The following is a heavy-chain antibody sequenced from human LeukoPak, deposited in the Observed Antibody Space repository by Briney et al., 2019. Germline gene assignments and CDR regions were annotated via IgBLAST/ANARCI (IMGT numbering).Heavy chain of an antibody. D-gene: IGHD2-15*01. CDR2: IDTNTGNP. V-gene: IGHV7-4-1*02. J-gene: IGHJ4*02. CDR1: GYTFTSYP. CDR3: TRDSYCSGGRCYSRVGY. Sequence: ASVKVSCKASGYTFTSYPMNWVRQAPGQGLEWMGWIDTNTGNPTYAQGFTGRSVFSLDTPVTTTYLQTSSLKAEDTAVYYCTRDSYCSGGRCYSRVGYWGQGTLVTVSS.